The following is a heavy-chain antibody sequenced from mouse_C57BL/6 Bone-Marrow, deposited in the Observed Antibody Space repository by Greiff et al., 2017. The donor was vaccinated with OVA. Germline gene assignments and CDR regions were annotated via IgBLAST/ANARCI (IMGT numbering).Heavy chain of an antibody. V-gene: IGHV5-12*01. D-gene: IGHD1-1*01. CDR3: ARDGGSRDLWYFDV. CDR1: GFTFSDYY. CDR2: ISNGGGST. Sequence: EVKLVESGGGLVQPGGSLKLSCAASGFTFSDYYMYWVRQTPGKRLEWVAYISNGGGSTYYPDTVKGRFTISRDNAKNTLYLQMSRLTSEDTAMYYCARDGGSRDLWYFDVWGTGTTVTVSS. J-gene: IGHJ1*03.